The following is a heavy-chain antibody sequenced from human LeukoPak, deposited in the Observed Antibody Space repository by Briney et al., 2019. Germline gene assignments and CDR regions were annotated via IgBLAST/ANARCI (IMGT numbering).Heavy chain of an antibody. J-gene: IGHJ4*02. CDR1: GAPISSNNW. CDR2: IYHSGST. D-gene: IGHD6-13*01. V-gene: IGHV4-4*02. Sequence: PSETLSLTCAVSGAPISSNNWWWSWVRQPPGKGLEWIGEIYHSGSTNYNPSLKSRVTMSVDKSKNQFSLKLTSVTAADTAVYYCASAEPRGIIWYPYWGQGTQVTVSS. CDR3: ASAEPRGIIWYPY.